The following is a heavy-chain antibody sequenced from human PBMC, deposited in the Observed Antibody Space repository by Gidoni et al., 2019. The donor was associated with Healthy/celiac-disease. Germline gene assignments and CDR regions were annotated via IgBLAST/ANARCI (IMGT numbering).Heavy chain of an antibody. CDR3: AKDRSMFGGSYYLDAFDI. Sequence: EVQLLESGGGLVQPGGSLRLSCAASGFTFSSYAMSWVRQAPGKGLEWVSAISGSGGSTYYADSVKGRFTISRDNSKNTLYLQMNSLRAEDTAVYYCAKDRSMFGGSYYLDAFDIWGQGTMVTVSS. V-gene: IGHV3-23*01. CDR1: GFTFSSYA. J-gene: IGHJ3*02. CDR2: ISGSGGST. D-gene: IGHD1-26*01.